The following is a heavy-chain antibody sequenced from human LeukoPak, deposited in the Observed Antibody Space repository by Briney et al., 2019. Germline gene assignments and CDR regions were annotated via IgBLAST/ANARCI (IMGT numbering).Heavy chain of an antibody. CDR3: ASTGSYYVDYYYYYMDV. J-gene: IGHJ6*03. Sequence: SETLSLTCTVSGGSISSYYWSWIRQPAGKGLEWIGRIYTSGSTNYNPSLKSRVTTSVDTSKNQFSLKLSSVTAADTAVYYCASTGSYYVDYYYYYMDVWGKGTTVTISS. CDR1: GGSISSYY. CDR2: IYTSGST. V-gene: IGHV4-4*07. D-gene: IGHD3-10*01.